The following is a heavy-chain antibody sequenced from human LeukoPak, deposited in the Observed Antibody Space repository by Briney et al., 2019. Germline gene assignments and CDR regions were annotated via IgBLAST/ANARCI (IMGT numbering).Heavy chain of an antibody. CDR1: GYTSTSYD. J-gene: IGHJ4*02. V-gene: IGHV1-8*01. Sequence: SVNASCKASGYTSTSYDINWVPPTPRQGLGRMGWMNPNSGNTGYAQKFQGRGNMTRNTSTSTAYMELSSLRSEDTGVYYCARGCSGGSCYFNYWGQGTLVTVSS. D-gene: IGHD2-15*01. CDR3: ARGCSGGSCYFNY. CDR2: MNPNSGNT.